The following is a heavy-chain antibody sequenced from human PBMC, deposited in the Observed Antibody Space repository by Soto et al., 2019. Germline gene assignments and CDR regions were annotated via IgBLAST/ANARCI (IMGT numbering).Heavy chain of an antibody. CDR1: GDSISSYY. Sequence: QVQLQESGPGLVKPSETLSLTCAVSGDSISSYYXXXXXXXXXKGLESIGYLYYGRSANYNPSLKSRVTLSVDTSTNQCSLTLSSMTAADTAVYYCALRSMAVVPEYWGQGTLVTVSS. D-gene: IGHD3-22*01. CDR3: ALRSMAVVPEY. J-gene: IGHJ4*02. V-gene: IGHV4-59*01. CDR2: LYYGRSA.